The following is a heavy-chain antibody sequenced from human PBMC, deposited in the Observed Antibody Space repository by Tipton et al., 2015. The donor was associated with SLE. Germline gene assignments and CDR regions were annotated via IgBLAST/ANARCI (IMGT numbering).Heavy chain of an antibody. Sequence: SLRLSCTVSGFTFSNYWMSWVRQAPGKGLEWVANIKQDGSEKYYVDSVKGRYTISRDNAKKSLYLQMNGLRADDTAVYYCATNRHEGDYVSGWDYWGQGTLVTVSS. CDR1: GFTFSNYW. J-gene: IGHJ4*02. CDR2: IKQDGSEK. V-gene: IGHV3-7*01. CDR3: ATNRHEGDYVSGWDY. D-gene: IGHD4-17*01.